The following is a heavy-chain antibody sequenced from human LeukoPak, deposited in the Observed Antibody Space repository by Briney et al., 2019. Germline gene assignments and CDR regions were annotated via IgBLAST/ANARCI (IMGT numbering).Heavy chain of an antibody. V-gene: IGHV4-38-2*02. CDR1: GYSISSGYY. D-gene: IGHD4-17*01. Sequence: SETLSLTCTVSGYSISSGYYWGWIRQPPGKGLEWIGSIYHSGSTYYNPSLKSRVTISVDTSKNQFSLKLSSVTAADTAVYYCARDSGYGAYYYYMDVWGKGTTVTISS. CDR2: IYHSGST. J-gene: IGHJ6*03. CDR3: ARDSGYGAYYYYMDV.